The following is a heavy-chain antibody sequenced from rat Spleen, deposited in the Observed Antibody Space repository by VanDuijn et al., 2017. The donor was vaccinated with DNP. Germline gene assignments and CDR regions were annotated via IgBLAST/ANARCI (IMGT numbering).Heavy chain of an antibody. D-gene: IGHD2-2*01. CDR2: FNKDSKTI. CDR1: GFNFNDYW. CDR3: VREDKGVDA. J-gene: IGHJ4*01. V-gene: IGHV4-2*01. Sequence: EVQLVESGGGQVQPGRSLKLSCAASGFNFNDYWIGWFRQAPGKGLEWIAEFNKDSKTIKYSPSLKDKFTISRDNVQNTLYLQMNKLGSEDTAIYYCVREDKGVDAWGQGTLVTVSS.